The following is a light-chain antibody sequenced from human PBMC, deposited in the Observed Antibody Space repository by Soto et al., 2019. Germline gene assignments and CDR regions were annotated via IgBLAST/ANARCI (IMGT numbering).Light chain of an antibody. V-gene: IGKV3-15*01. CDR2: GAS. Sequence: EKGLSKLQATRLVSQGERPTLPGGAIRRSTRNLPWYQQKPGQAPRLLFYGASTGATGIPARFSGSGSETEFTLSISSLQSEDFAVYYCQQYNNWPGTFGQGTKVEIK. J-gene: IGKJ1*01. CDR3: QQYNNWPGT. CDR1: RRSTRN.